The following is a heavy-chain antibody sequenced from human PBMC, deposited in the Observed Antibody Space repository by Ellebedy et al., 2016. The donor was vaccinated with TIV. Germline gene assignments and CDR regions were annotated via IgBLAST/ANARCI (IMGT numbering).Heavy chain of an antibody. CDR2: IYPGDSDT. CDR1: GYSFTSYW. J-gene: IGHJ3*02. Sequence: GESLKISCKGSGYSFTSYWIGWVRQMPGKGLEWMGIIYPGDSDTRYSPSFQGQVTISADKSISTAYLQWISLKASDTAMYYCARQVGATPGGDAFDIWGQGTMVTVSS. D-gene: IGHD1-26*01. CDR3: ARQVGATPGGDAFDI. V-gene: IGHV5-51*01.